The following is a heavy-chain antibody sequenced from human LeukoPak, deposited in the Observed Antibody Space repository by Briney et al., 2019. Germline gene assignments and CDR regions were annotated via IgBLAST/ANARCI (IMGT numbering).Heavy chain of an antibody. D-gene: IGHD6-13*01. V-gene: IGHV3-33*01. CDR1: GFTFSAYG. J-gene: IGHJ4*02. Sequence: GGSLRLSCAASGFTFSAYGMHWVRQAPGKGLEWVAVIWYDGSNQYYGDTVKGRFTISRDNSKNTLYLQMNSLRAEDTAVYYCARDPSSSSWLYSFDYWGQGTLVTVSS. CDR3: ARDPSSSSWLYSFDY. CDR2: IWYDGSNQ.